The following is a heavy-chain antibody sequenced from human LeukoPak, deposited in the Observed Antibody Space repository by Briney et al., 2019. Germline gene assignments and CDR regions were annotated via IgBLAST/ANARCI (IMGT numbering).Heavy chain of an antibody. V-gene: IGHV4-59*01. CDR1: GASISSNY. CDR3: ARGGTVRNGMDV. CDR2: ISHSGTS. J-gene: IGHJ6*02. D-gene: IGHD1-26*01. Sequence: SETLSLTCTVSGASISSNYWNWVRQSPAKGLEWIAYISHSGTSNYNPSLKSRVTISVDTSRNQFSLKLSSVTAAGTAVYYCARGGTVRNGMDVWGQGTTVTVSS.